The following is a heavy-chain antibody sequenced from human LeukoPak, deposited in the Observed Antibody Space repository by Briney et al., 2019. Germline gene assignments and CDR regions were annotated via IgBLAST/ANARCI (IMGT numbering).Heavy chain of an antibody. CDR1: GFTFGVYA. D-gene: IGHD3-3*01. CDR3: TSNNDFWNGYRAGY. J-gene: IGHJ4*02. V-gene: IGHV3-49*03. Sequence: GGSLRLSCTASGFTFGVYAMSWFRQAPGKGLEWVGFIRSKAYGGTTEYAACVKGRFTISRDDQKSNPYLQMNSLPTDETAVYYCTSNNDFWNGYRAGYWGQGTLVTVSS. CDR2: IRSKAYGGTT.